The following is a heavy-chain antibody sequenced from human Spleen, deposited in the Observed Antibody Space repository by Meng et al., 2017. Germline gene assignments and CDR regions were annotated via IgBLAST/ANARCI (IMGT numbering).Heavy chain of an antibody. CDR3: ARGPTTMAHDFDY. J-gene: IGHJ4*02. Sequence: QGQRERGGGGLWKRSGTLSLTSVVSGGSVSDYYWCGIRQPRGKGLEWIGEINHSGSTNYNPSLESRATISVDTSQNNLSLKLSSVTAADSAVYYRARGPTTMAHDFDYWGQGTLVTSPQ. CDR1: GGSVSDYY. D-gene: IGHD4-11*01. V-gene: IGHV4-34*05. CDR2: INHSGST.